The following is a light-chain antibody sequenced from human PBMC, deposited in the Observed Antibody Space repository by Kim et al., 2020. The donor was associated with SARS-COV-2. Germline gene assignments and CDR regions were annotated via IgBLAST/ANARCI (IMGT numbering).Light chain of an antibody. CDR2: GAS. J-gene: IGKJ1*01. V-gene: IGKV3-20*01. Sequence: SAGERATLACRASQTVNSNYLAWYQQKPGQAPRLLIYGASSRATGISDRFSGSGSGTDFTRTISRLEPEDFAVYYCQQYGSSPATFGQGTKLDIK. CDR1: QTVNSNY. CDR3: QQYGSSPAT.